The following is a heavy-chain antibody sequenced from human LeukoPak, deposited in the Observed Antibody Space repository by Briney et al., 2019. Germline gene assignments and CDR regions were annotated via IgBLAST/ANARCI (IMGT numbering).Heavy chain of an antibody. CDR1: GVSISSGSYY. D-gene: IGHD5-18*01. CDR3: ARPRNTYEAGSFYY. CDR2: IYYSGST. Sequence: SETLSLTCAVSGVSISSGSYYWGWIRQPPGKGLEWIGSIYYSGSTYYNPSLKSRVTISVDTSKNQFSLKLSSVTAADTAVYYCARPRNTYEAGSFYYWGQGTLVTVSS. J-gene: IGHJ4*02. V-gene: IGHV4-39*01.